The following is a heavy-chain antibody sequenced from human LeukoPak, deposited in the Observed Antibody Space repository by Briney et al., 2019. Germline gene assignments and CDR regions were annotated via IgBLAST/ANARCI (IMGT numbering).Heavy chain of an antibody. CDR2: ISYDGSNK. D-gene: IGHD6-19*01. J-gene: IGHJ4*02. CDR3: ARAIAVANCGLDY. CDR1: GFTFSSYA. Sequence: GGSLRLSCAASGFTFSSYAMHWVRQAPGKGLEWVAVISYDGSNKYYADSVKGRFTISRDNSKNTLYLQMNSLRAEDTAVYYCARAIAVANCGLDYWGQGTLVTVSS. V-gene: IGHV3-30-3*01.